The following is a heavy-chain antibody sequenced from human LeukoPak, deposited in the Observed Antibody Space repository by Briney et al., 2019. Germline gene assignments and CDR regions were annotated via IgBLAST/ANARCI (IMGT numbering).Heavy chain of an antibody. J-gene: IGHJ3*02. D-gene: IGHD1-26*01. CDR3: ARVGIVGPTVGVFDI. Sequence: PAETLSLTCNVSGVSIRSYHWSWIRQPAGKGLEWIGRIHTSEDTNYNPSLESGLAMSVDTSKNQFSLQLKSMTAADTAVYYCARVGIVGPTVGVFDIWGQGTMVTVSS. CDR1: GVSIRSYH. CDR2: IHTSEDT. V-gene: IGHV4-4*07.